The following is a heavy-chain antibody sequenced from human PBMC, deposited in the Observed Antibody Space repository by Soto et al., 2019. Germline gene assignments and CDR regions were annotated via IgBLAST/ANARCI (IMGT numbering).Heavy chain of an antibody. CDR1: GFTFDDSA. CDR3: AKGLSEGYFDY. Sequence: VQLVESGGGLVQPGRSLRLSCAASGFTFDDSAMHWVRQPPGKGLEWVSGIGSNSGGIGYADSVKGRFTISRDNAKNSLYLQMNSLRAEDTALDYCAKGLSEGYFDYWGQGTLVTVSS. J-gene: IGHJ4*02. CDR2: IGSNSGGI. V-gene: IGHV3-9*01.